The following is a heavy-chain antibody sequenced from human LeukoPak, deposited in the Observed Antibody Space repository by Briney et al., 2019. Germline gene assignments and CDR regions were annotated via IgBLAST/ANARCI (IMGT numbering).Heavy chain of an antibody. Sequence: HTGRSLRLSCAASGFTFSSYGMHWVRQAPGKGLEWVAVIWYDGSNKYYADSVKGRFTISRDNSKNTLYLQMNSLRAEDTAVYYCARDLSGYCSGGSCSSSDYWGQGTLVTVSS. CDR2: IWYDGSNK. V-gene: IGHV3-33*01. D-gene: IGHD2-15*01. CDR3: ARDLSGYCSGGSCSSSDY. CDR1: GFTFSSYG. J-gene: IGHJ4*02.